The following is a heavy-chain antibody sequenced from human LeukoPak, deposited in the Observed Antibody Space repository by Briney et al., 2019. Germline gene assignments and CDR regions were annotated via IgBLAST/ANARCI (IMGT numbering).Heavy chain of an antibody. CDR2: ISGTGAST. D-gene: IGHD6-13*01. Sequence: GGSLRLSCAASGFIFSSYSMNWVRQAPGKGLEWVSAISGTGASTYYADSVKGRFTISRDNSKNTLFLQMNSLRAEDTAVYYCARTLSSRWTFDYWGQGTLVTVSS. CDR1: GFIFSSYS. J-gene: IGHJ4*02. V-gene: IGHV3-23*01. CDR3: ARTLSSRWTFDY.